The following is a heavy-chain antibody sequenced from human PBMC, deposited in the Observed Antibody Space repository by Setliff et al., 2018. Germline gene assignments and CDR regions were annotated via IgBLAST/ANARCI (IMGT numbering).Heavy chain of an antibody. CDR3: VTGSVPPN. J-gene: IGHJ4*02. CDR1: GFTFDDYV. V-gene: IGHV3-20*04. Sequence: GGSLRLSCAASGFTFDDYVMSWVRQAPGKGLEWVSDINRNGGRIGYADPVKGRFTISRDNAKNSLFLQISSLRAEDTAMYYCVTGSVPPNWGQGTLVTVSS. CDR2: INRNGGRI.